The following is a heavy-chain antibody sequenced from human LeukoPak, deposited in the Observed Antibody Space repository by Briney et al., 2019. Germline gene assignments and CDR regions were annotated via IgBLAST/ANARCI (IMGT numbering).Heavy chain of an antibody. D-gene: IGHD6-19*01. CDR3: MRYSSALGWFDP. CDR1: GGSIASSNYY. V-gene: IGHV4-39*01. J-gene: IGHJ5*02. CDR2: IYYTGIT. Sequence: SETLSLTRTVSGGSIASSNYYWGWIRQPPGKGLEWIGVIYYTGITYYNPSLKSRVTISVDTSKNQFSLKLSSMTAADTAVYYCMRYSSALGWFDPWGQGTLVTVSS.